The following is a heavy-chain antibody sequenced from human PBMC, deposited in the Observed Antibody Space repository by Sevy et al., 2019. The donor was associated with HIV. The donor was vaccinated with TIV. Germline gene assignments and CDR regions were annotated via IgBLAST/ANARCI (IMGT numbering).Heavy chain of an antibody. CDR2: ISRNSYEAYGGTT. CDR3: TRDLPTADTPEYYFDY. V-gene: IGHV3-49*03. CDR1: GFTFDDYA. Sequence: GGSLRLSFTTSGFTFDDYAMSWFRLAPGKGLEWVAFISRNSYEAYGGTTGYAASVKGRFIISRDDSKSIGYLQMNSLKTEGTAVYYCTRDLPTADTPEYYFDYWGQGTLVTVSS. D-gene: IGHD2-15*01. J-gene: IGHJ4*02.